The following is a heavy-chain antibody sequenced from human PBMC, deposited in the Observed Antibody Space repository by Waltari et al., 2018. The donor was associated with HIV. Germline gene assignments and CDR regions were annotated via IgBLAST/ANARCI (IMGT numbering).Heavy chain of an antibody. CDR1: GASLTTSGEG. D-gene: IGHD3-10*01. Sequence: QITLKESGPTLLKPTQTLTLTCTFSGASLTTSGEGVGWIRQPPGKALEWLALIYWNANKKYSPSLKSRLTITKDTSKNQVVLTLANVDPVDTATYHCAHTPAEGRWLHFDSWGPGTLVTVSS. V-gene: IGHV2-5*01. J-gene: IGHJ5*01. CDR2: IYWNANK. CDR3: AHTPAEGRWLHFDS.